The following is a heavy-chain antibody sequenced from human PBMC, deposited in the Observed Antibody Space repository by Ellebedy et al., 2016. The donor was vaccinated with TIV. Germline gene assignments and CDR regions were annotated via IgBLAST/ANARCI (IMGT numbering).Heavy chain of an antibody. CDR1: GFTFGSYA. Sequence: GESLKISCAASGFTFGSYAMHWARQAPGKGLERVALISHDGSEKYDAVSVNGRFTISRDNSKNTVHLQMNSLRAEDTALYYCARYSSDYFDSSGEMRGSFDRWGRGTMVTVSS. CDR2: ISHDGSEK. J-gene: IGHJ3*02. V-gene: IGHV3-30-3*01. CDR3: ARYSSDYFDSSGEMRGSFDR. D-gene: IGHD3-22*01.